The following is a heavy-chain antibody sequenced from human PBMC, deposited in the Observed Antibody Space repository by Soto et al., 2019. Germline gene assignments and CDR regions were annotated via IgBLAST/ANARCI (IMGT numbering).Heavy chain of an antibody. CDR1: GFNFMSYG. V-gene: IGHV3-30*18. Sequence: GGSLRLSCTASGFNFMSYGMHWVRQAPGKGLEWVAVASYDGTSKYYADSVKGRFTVSRDDSKNTLYLQMHSLRPEDTALYYCAKDLEQQYYFDYWGQGTLVTVSS. CDR3: AKDLEQQYYFDY. J-gene: IGHJ4*02. D-gene: IGHD1-1*01. CDR2: ASYDGTSK.